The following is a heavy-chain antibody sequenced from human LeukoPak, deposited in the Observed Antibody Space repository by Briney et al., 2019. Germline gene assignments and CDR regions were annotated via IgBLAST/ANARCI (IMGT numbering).Heavy chain of an antibody. CDR2: ISSSSSYI. J-gene: IGHJ6*02. V-gene: IGHV3-21*01. D-gene: IGHD6-13*01. CDR1: GFTFSSYS. Sequence: PGGSLRLSCAASGFTFSSYSMNWVRHAPGKGLEWVSSISSSSSYIYYAGSVKGRFAISRDNAKNSLYLQMNSLRAGDTAVYYCARDLGSSWFYGMDGWGQGTTVTASS. CDR3: ARDLGSSWFYGMDG.